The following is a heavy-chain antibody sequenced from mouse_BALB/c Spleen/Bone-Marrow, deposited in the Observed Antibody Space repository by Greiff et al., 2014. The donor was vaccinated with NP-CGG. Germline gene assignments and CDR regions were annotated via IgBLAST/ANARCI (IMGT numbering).Heavy chain of an antibody. CDR3: APYYYGSSQFAY. Sequence: EVQLVESGAELVKPGASVKLSCTASGFNIKDTYRHWVKQRPEQGLEWIGRIDPANGNTKYDPKFQGKATITADTSSNTAYLQLSSLTSEDTAVYYCAPYYYGSSQFAYWGQGTLVTVSA. CDR1: GFNIKDTY. J-gene: IGHJ3*01. D-gene: IGHD1-1*01. V-gene: IGHV14-3*02. CDR2: IDPANGNT.